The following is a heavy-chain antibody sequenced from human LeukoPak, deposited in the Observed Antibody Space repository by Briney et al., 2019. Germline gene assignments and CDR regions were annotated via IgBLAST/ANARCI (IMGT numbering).Heavy chain of an antibody. Sequence: GSLLLSCDVSGLTFSRYSMSWVRQVPGKGLEWVSGISAGGGDRWYPDSVKGRFTISRDNAKNSLYLQMNSLRTEDTAVYYCARSKWDSDVWGQGTTVTVSS. CDR2: ISAGGGDR. D-gene: IGHD1-26*01. CDR1: GLTFSRYS. CDR3: ARSKWDSDV. V-gene: IGHV3-23*01. J-gene: IGHJ6*02.